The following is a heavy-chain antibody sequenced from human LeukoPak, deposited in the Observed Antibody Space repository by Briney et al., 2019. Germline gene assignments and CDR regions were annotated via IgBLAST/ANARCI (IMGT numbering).Heavy chain of an antibody. CDR3: ARGTTAPPLYYYYYYMDV. CDR2: MNPNSGNT. Sequence: ASVKVSCKASGYTFTSYVINWVRQATGQGLEWMGWMNPNSGNTGYAQKFQGRVTMTRNTSISTAYMELSSLRSEDTAVYYCARGTTAPPLYYYYYYMDVWGKGTTVTISS. D-gene: IGHD4-17*01. CDR1: GYTFTSYV. J-gene: IGHJ6*03. V-gene: IGHV1-8*01.